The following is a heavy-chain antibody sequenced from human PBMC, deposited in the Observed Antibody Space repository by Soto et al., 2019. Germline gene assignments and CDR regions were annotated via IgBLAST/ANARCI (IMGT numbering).Heavy chain of an antibody. V-gene: IGHV4-30-4*01. CDR3: ARDRRFYGGGYSMLGLDS. CDR2: IYDSGTT. J-gene: IGHJ5*01. CDR1: GSSISSGNSY. D-gene: IGHD2-21*01. Sequence: QVKLQESGPGLVKPSETLSLTCNVSGSSISSGNSYWTWIRQPPGKGLEWIGYIYDSGTTYYNPSLKSRVTISVDTSTSKLSLDLTLVSASDTDVYYCARDRRFYGGGYSMLGLDSWGQGTLVTVSS.